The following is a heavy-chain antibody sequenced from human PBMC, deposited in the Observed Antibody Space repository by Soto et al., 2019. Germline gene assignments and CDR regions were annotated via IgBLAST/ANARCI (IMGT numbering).Heavy chain of an antibody. D-gene: IGHD6-13*01. V-gene: IGHV1-3*01. Sequence: ASVKVSCKASGYTFTSYAMHWVRQAPGQRLEWMGWINAGNGNTKYSQKFQGRVTITRDTSASTAYMELSSLRSEDTAVYYCARDRVQRKQLVRLTRVYYYSGMDVWGQGTTVTVSS. CDR2: INAGNGNT. CDR1: GYTFTSYA. CDR3: ARDRVQRKQLVRLTRVYYYSGMDV. J-gene: IGHJ6*02.